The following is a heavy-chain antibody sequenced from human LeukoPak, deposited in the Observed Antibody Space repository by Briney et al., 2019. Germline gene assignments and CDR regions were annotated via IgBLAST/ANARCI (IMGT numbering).Heavy chain of an antibody. V-gene: IGHV3-21*01. CDR2: ISSSSSYI. CDR3: ARVLRGYSYGIVDY. Sequence: GGSLRLSCAASGFTFSSYSMNWVRQAPGKGLEWVSSISSSSSYIYYADSVKGRFTISRDNAKNSLYLQMNSLRAKDTAVYYCARVLRGYSYGIVDYWGQGTLVTVSS. D-gene: IGHD5-18*01. CDR1: GFTFSSYS. J-gene: IGHJ4*02.